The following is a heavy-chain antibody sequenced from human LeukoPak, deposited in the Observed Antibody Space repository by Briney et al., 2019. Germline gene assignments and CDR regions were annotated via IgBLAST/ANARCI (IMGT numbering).Heavy chain of an antibody. V-gene: IGHV3-23*01. D-gene: IGHD3-10*01. Sequence: GGSLRLSCAASGFTFDSYAMSWVRQAPGMGLEWVSSISATGGSAYYADSVKGRFTVSRDNSRSTLHLQMNNLRAEDTAVYYCAKQLRGVTLYYFDSWGQGTLVTVSS. J-gene: IGHJ4*02. CDR2: ISATGGSA. CDR3: AKQLRGVTLYYFDS. CDR1: GFTFDSYA.